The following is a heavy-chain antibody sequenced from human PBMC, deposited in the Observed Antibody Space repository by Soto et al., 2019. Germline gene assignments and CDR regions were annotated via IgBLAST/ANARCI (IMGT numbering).Heavy chain of an antibody. CDR1: GDSLSSNSAA. Sequence: PSQTLSLTCAISGDSLSSNSAAWNWIRQSPSRGLEWLGRTYYRSKWYNDYAASVKSRMTINPDTSKNQFSLQLNSVTPEDTAVYYYARGSYTSTWYWGQGTLVTVSS. CDR2: TYYRSKWYN. CDR3: ARGSYTSTWY. V-gene: IGHV6-1*01. J-gene: IGHJ4*02. D-gene: IGHD6-13*01.